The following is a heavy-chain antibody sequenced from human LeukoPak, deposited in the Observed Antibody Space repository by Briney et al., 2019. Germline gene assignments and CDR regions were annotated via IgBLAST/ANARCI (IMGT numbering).Heavy chain of an antibody. J-gene: IGHJ4*02. D-gene: IGHD2-15*01. CDR2: IKQDGSQK. Sequence: PGGSLRLSCAASGFTFSSYWMSWVRQAPGKGLEWVANIKQDGSQKYYVDSVRGRFTISRDNAENSLYLQMNSLTAEDTAVYYCARLYCSGASCYANLDYWGQGTLVAVSS. V-gene: IGHV3-7*04. CDR1: GFTFSSYW. CDR3: ARLYCSGASCYANLDY.